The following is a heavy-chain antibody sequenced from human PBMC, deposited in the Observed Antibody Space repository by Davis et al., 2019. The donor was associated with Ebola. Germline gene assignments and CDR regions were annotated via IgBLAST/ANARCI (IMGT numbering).Heavy chain of an antibody. Sequence: GGPLRLPCAVPGSTVSTNYLTWVPHAPGKALKWMSAILIGGRTLYADSVKGRVSLSRDSSKNTLYVRMNSVRAGDTAGYYCASGLGADHWGQGTLVTVSS. J-gene: IGHJ4*02. D-gene: IGHD5/OR15-5a*01. CDR2: ILIGGRT. CDR3: ASGLGADH. V-gene: IGHV3-66*01. CDR1: GSTVSTNY.